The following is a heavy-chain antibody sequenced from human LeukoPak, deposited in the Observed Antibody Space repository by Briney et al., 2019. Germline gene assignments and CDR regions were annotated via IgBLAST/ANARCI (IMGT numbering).Heavy chain of an antibody. V-gene: IGHV4-59*01. J-gene: IGHJ4*02. Sequence: SETLSLTCTVSGGSISSYYWSWIRQPPGKGLEWIGYIYYSGSTNYNPSLKSRVTISVDTSKNQFSLKLSSVTAADTAVYYCARDPGYDILTGYTYYFDYWGQGTLVTVSS. D-gene: IGHD3-9*01. CDR1: GGSISSYY. CDR3: ARDPGYDILTGYTYYFDY. CDR2: IYYSGST.